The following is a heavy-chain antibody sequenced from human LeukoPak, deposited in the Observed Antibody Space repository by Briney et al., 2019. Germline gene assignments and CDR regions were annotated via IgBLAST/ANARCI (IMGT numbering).Heavy chain of an antibody. CDR2: ISYGGSNK. V-gene: IGHV3-30-3*01. CDR3: ARDLGIAAPHAADY. D-gene: IGHD6-13*01. J-gene: IGHJ4*02. CDR1: GFSFSNYA. Sequence: GGSLRLSCVASGFSFSNYAMHWVRQAPGKGLEWVEVISYGGSNKYYADSVKGRFTISRDNSKNPLDLQMNSLRAEDTAVYYCARDLGIAAPHAADYWGQGTLVTVSS.